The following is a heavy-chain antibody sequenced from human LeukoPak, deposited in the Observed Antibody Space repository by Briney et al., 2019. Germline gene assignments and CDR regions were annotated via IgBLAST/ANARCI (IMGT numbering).Heavy chain of an antibody. J-gene: IGHJ2*01. CDR3: ARALFRYESSSRSLHWYFDL. V-gene: IGHV4-59*01. CDR1: GGSFSSYY. D-gene: IGHD3-22*01. Sequence: PSETLSLTCGVFGGSFSSYYWSWIRQPPGKGLEWIGYIYRSESTNYNPSLKSRVTISVDTSKNQFSLKLTSVTAADTAVYYCARALFRYESSSRSLHWYFDLWGRGTLVTVSS. CDR2: IYRSEST.